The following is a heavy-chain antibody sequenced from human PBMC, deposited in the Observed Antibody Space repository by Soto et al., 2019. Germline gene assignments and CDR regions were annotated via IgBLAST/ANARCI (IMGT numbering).Heavy chain of an antibody. CDR3: ATVESGSYYFDY. V-gene: IGHV1-24*01. D-gene: IGHD1-26*01. CDR2: FDPEDGET. J-gene: IGHJ4*02. CDR1: GYTLTELS. Sequence: ASVKVSCKVSGYTLTELSMHWVRQAPGKGLEWMGGFDPEDGETICAQKFQGRVTMTEDTSTDTAYMELSSLRSEDTAVYYCATVESGSYYFDYWGQGTLVTVSS.